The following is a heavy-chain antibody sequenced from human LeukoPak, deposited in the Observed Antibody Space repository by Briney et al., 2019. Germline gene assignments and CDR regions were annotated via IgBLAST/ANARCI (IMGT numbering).Heavy chain of an antibody. CDR3: ARGELTYYDFWSGYYTA. Sequence: PSETLSLTCTVSGGSISSSSYYWGWIRQPPGKGLEWIGSIYYSGSTYYNPSLMRRVSISVDTSKNQFSLKLNSVTAADTAVYYCARGELTYYDFWSGYYTAWGQGTLVTVSS. J-gene: IGHJ4*02. CDR2: IYYSGST. V-gene: IGHV4-39*07. D-gene: IGHD3-3*01. CDR1: GGSISSSSYY.